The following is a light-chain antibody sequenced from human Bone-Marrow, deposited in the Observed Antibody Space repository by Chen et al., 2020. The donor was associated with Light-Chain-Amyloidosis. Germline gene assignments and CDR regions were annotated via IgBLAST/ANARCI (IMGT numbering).Light chain of an antibody. Sequence: QSVLTQPPSASGTPGQRVTISCSGSTSNIGSNFVYWYQQLPGTAPKLLIHKNDQRPSGVRDRISGSKSGTSGSLAISGLRSEDEADYYCAAGDDSRRGFFVFGTGTKVTVL. J-gene: IGLJ1*01. V-gene: IGLV1-47*01. CDR2: KND. CDR3: AAGDDSRRGFFV. CDR1: TSNIGSNF.